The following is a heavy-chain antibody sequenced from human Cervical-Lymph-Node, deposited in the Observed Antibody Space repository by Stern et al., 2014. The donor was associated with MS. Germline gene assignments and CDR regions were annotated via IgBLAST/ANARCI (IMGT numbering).Heavy chain of an antibody. Sequence: VQLEESGAEVTKPGSSVKVSCKASGGTFSKVTSSWGRQAPGQGLEWMGGSFHVFGTPTYAQEFRGRVTITADVSTSTVYMELSSLRSDDTAVYYCALSSETSDRWYSLGYDLWGQGTLVTVSS. D-gene: IGHD6-13*01. V-gene: IGHV1-69*01. CDR3: ALSSETSDRWYSLGYDL. J-gene: IGHJ5*02. CDR1: GGTFSKVT. CDR2: SFHVFGTP.